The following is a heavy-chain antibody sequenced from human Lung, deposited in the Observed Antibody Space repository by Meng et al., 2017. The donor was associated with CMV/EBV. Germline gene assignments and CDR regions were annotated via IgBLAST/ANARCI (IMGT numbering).Heavy chain of an antibody. Sequence: ESXKISXAASGFTFSTFAMSWVRQAPGKGLQWVSVIYSGDDSTYYADSVKGRFTTSRDNSKNMLYLQMNSLRAEDSAVYFCAKGKWGGYYYYYGMDVWGRGXTVTVSS. CDR1: GFTFSTFA. V-gene: IGHV3-23*03. J-gene: IGHJ6*02. CDR2: IYSGDDST. CDR3: AKGKWGGYYYYYGMDV. D-gene: IGHD1-26*01.